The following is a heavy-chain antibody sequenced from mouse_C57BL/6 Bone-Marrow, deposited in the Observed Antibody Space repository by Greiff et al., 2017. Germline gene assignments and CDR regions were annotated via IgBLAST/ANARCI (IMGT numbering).Heavy chain of an antibody. D-gene: IGHD1-1*02. CDR3: ARGGYFDY. V-gene: IGHV5-4*03. Sequence: EVMLVESGGGLVKPGGSLKLSCAASGFTFSGYAMSWVRQTPEKRLEWVATISDGGSYTYYPDNVKGRFTISRDNAKNNLYLQMSHLKSEDTAMYYCARGGYFDYWCQGTTLTVSS. CDR2: ISDGGSYT. CDR1: GFTFSGYA. J-gene: IGHJ2*01.